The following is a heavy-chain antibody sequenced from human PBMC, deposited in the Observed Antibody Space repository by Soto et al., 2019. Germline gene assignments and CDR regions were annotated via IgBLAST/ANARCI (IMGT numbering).Heavy chain of an antibody. Sequence: GASVKVSCKASAYTFTNYAMHWVRQAPGQRLEWMGWINAGNGNTKYSQKFQGRVTITRDTSASTAYMELSSLRSEDTAVYYCARDFDSSSWEPNWFDPWGQGTLVTVSS. J-gene: IGHJ5*02. CDR1: AYTFTNYA. CDR2: INAGNGNT. CDR3: ARDFDSSSWEPNWFDP. D-gene: IGHD6-13*01. V-gene: IGHV1-3*01.